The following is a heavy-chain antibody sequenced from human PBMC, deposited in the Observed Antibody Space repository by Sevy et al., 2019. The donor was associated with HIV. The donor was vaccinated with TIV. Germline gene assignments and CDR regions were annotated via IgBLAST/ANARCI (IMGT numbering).Heavy chain of an antibody. D-gene: IGHD3-22*01. CDR3: AKGATDSSDYYDC. CDR1: GFTFSGFG. J-gene: IGHJ4*02. V-gene: IGHV3-30*18. Sequence: GGSLRLSCAASGFTFSGFGMHWVRQAPGKGLEWVAFISNDGGNKYYEDSVKGRFSISRDNSQSTLFLQMNSLRAEDTGVYYCAKGATDSSDYYDCWGQGTLVTVSS. CDR2: ISNDGGNK.